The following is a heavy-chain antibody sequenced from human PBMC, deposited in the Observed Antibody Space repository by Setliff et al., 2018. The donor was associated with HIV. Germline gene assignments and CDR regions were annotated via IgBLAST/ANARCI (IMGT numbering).Heavy chain of an antibody. V-gene: IGHV3-48*04. CDR3: ARGARYCSSTSCEYYFDF. Sequence: PGGSLRLSCAAFGITFSTYSMNWVRQAPGKGLEWVSYISSSSSTIYYADSAKGRFTISRDSAKNSVYLQMNTLRAEDTAVYYCARGARYCSSTSCEYYFDFWGQGALVTVSS. CDR1: GITFSTYS. J-gene: IGHJ4*02. CDR2: ISSSSSTI. D-gene: IGHD2-2*01.